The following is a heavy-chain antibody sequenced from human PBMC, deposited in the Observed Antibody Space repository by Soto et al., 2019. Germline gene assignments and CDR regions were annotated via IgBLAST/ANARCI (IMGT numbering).Heavy chain of an antibody. V-gene: IGHV1-69*02. J-gene: IGHJ4*02. D-gene: IGHD3-10*01. CDR3: ATSYGSGSSPFDY. CDR1: GDTFSFYT. CDR2: VNPILAMS. Sequence: QVQLVQSGAEVKKPGSSVKVSCKASGDTFSFYTLNWIRQAPGQGFEWVGRVNPILAMSSSAHKFQGRVSLLSDKXTGTAYRELRSLRSDDTAVYYCATSYGSGSSPFDYWGQGTLVTVSS.